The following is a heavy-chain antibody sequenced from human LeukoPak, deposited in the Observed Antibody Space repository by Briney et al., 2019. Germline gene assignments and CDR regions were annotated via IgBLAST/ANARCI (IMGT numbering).Heavy chain of an antibody. CDR1: GGTFSSYA. D-gene: IGHD1-26*01. J-gene: IGHJ4*02. V-gene: IGHV1-69*13. Sequence: ASVKVSCKASGGTFSSYAISWVRQAPGQGLEWMGGIIPIFGTANYAQKFQRRVTITADESTSTAYMELSSLRSEDTAVYYCARGGGGSYEGDYFDYWGQGTLVTVSS. CDR2: IIPIFGTA. CDR3: ARGGGGSYEGDYFDY.